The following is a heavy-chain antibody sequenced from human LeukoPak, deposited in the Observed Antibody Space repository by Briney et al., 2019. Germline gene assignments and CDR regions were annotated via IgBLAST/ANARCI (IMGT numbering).Heavy chain of an antibody. D-gene: IGHD6-13*01. CDR3: ARDPGQQLVQPPDY. CDR1: GFTFSSYW. CDR2: IKQDGSEK. V-gene: IGHV3-7*01. J-gene: IGHJ4*02. Sequence: GGSLRLSCAASGFTFSSYWMSWVRQAPGKGLEWVANIKQDGSEKYYVDSVKGRFTISRDNAKNSLYLQMNSLRAEDTAVYYCARDPGQQLVQPPDYWGQGTLVTVSS.